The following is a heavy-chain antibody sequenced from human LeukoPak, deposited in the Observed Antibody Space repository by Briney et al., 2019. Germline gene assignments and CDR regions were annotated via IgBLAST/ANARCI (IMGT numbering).Heavy chain of an antibody. Sequence: GGSLRLSCAASGFTFSSYAMHWVRQAPGKGLEWVAVISYDGSNKYYADSVKGRFTISRDNSKNTLYLQMNSLRAEDTAVYYCATAGEGDDYYYYYMDVWGKGTTVTVSS. CDR2: ISYDGSNK. J-gene: IGHJ6*03. CDR1: GFTFSSYA. CDR3: ATAGEGDDYYYYYMDV. V-gene: IGHV3-30-3*01. D-gene: IGHD3-16*01.